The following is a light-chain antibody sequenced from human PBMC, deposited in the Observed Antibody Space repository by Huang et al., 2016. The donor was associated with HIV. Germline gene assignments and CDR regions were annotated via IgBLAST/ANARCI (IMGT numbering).Light chain of an antibody. CDR2: DAS. CDR3: QHYNNWPPRYT. Sequence: EIVMTQSTATLSVSPGERATLSCRASQSVSSNLAWYRQKPGQAPRLLIYDASTRATDIPARFSGSGSGTDFTLTISSLQSEDFAVYYCQHYNNWPPRYTFGQGTKLE. J-gene: IGKJ2*01. CDR1: QSVSSN. V-gene: IGKV3-15*01.